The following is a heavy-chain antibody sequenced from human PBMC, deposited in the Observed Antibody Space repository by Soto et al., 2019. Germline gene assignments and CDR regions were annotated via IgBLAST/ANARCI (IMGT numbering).Heavy chain of an antibody. V-gene: IGHV1-2*04. Sequence: ASVKVSCKASGYTLTGYYMHWVRPAPGQGLAWMGWINPNSSGTNYAQKFQGWVTITRDTSISTAYMELSRLRSDDTAVYDCARDRVVVVPAAYYYYGMDVWGQGTTVTVSS. CDR2: INPNSSGT. J-gene: IGHJ6*02. D-gene: IGHD2-2*01. CDR1: GYTLTGYY. CDR3: ARDRVVVVPAAYYYYGMDV.